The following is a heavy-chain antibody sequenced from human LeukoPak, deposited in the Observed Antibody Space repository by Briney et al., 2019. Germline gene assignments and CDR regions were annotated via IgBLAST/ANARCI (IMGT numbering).Heavy chain of an antibody. J-gene: IGHJ3*02. V-gene: IGHV1-69-2*01. CDR1: GYTFTDYY. D-gene: IGHD3-10*01. Sequence: GATVKISCKASGYTFTDYYMHWVQQAPGKGLEWMGRDDPEDGETIYAEKFQGRVTITADTSTDTAYMELSSLRSEDTAVYYCAISGSGGAFDIWGQGTMVTVSS. CDR2: DDPEDGET. CDR3: AISGSGGAFDI.